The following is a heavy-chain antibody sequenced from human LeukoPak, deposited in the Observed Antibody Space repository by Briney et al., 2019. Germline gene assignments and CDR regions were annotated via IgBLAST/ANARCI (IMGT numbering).Heavy chain of an antibody. CDR1: GYTFTSYD. Sequence: GASVKVSCKASGYTFTSYDINWVRQATGQGLEWMGWMNPNSGNTGYAQKFQGRVTMTRNTSISTAYMELSSLRSEDTAVYYCARGRQLIAVAGSLLTYYYYGMDVWGQGTTVTVSS. CDR2: MNPNSGNT. J-gene: IGHJ6*02. CDR3: ARGRQLIAVAGSLLTYYYYGMDV. D-gene: IGHD6-19*01. V-gene: IGHV1-8*01.